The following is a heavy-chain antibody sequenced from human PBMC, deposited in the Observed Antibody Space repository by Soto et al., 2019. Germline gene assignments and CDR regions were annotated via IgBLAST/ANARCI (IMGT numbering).Heavy chain of an antibody. CDR3: ARQGGYSGYGHPFDY. J-gene: IGHJ4*02. V-gene: IGHV5-51*01. CDR1: GYSFTSYW. CDR2: IYPGDSDT. D-gene: IGHD5-12*01. Sequence: GESLKISCKGSGYSFTSYWIGWVRQMPGKGLEWMGIIYPGDSDTRYSPSFQGQVTISADKSISTAYLQWSSLKASDTAMYYCARQGGYSGYGHPFDYWGQGTLVTVSS.